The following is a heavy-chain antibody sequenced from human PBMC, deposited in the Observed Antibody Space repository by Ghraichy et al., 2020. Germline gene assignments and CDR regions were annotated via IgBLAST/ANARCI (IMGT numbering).Heavy chain of an antibody. CDR2: IYHSGST. CDR3: ARQTTGASNWFDP. J-gene: IGHJ5*02. D-gene: IGHD4-17*01. CDR1: GGSISSGGYS. V-gene: IGHV4-30-2*01. Sequence: SETLSLTCAVSGGSISSGGYSWSWIRQPPGKGLEWIGYIYHSGSTYYNPSLKSRVTISVDRSKNQFSLKLSSVTAADTAVYYCARQTTGASNWFDPWGQGTLVTVSS.